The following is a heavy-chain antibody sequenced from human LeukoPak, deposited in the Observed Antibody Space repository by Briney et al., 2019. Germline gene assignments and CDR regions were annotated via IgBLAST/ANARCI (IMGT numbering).Heavy chain of an antibody. CDR3: ARDHSSSWYVDY. J-gene: IGHJ4*02. D-gene: IGHD6-13*01. Sequence: GGSLRLSCAASGFTFRNYWMGWVRQAPGKGLEWVANTKPDGSAEYYADSVRGRFTTSRDNANNFLYLQMNSLRAEDTAVYYCARDHSSSWYVDYWGQGTLVTVSS. V-gene: IGHV3-7*01. CDR2: TKPDGSAE. CDR1: GFTFRNYW.